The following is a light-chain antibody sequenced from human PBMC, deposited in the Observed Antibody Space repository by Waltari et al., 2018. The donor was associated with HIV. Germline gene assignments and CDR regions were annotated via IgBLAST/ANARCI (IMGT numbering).Light chain of an antibody. CDR3: QRCDDLPDT. CDR2: ATS. V-gene: IGKV1-39*01. J-gene: IGKJ2*01. CDR1: QHIGFN. Sequence: DIQMPQSPTPLSASVAVTVTINGRAGQHIGFNVYRYQHKLGRARRLRIAATSNLQSGVPSRFSGSGCGTRFSLTISGAQAGDFAQYICQRCDDLPDTFGQGT.